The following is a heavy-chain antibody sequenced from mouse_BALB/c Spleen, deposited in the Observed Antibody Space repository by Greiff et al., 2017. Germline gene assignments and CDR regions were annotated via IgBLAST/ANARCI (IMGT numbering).Heavy chain of an antibody. Sequence: EVKLVESGGGLVKPGGSLKLSCAASGFTFSSYAMSWVRQTPEKRLEWVAYISSGGGSTYYPDTVKGRFTISRDNAKNTLYLQMSSLKSEDTAMYYCARNYRYDFDYWGQGTTLTVSS. D-gene: IGHD2-14*01. CDR3: ARNYRYDFDY. CDR1: GFTFSSYA. CDR2: ISSGGGST. V-gene: IGHV5-12-1*01. J-gene: IGHJ2*01.